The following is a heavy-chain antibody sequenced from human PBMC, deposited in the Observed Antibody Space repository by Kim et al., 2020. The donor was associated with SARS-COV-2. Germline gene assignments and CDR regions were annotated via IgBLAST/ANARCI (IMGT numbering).Heavy chain of an antibody. V-gene: IGHV4-31*02. CDR2: GGT. CDR3: ARGGYYFDY. Sequence: GGTSSHPSLQSRVTISVDPSKNTFSLKLSSVPAADTAGYYCARGGYYFDYWGQGTLVTVSS. J-gene: IGHJ4*02. D-gene: IGHD3-16*01.